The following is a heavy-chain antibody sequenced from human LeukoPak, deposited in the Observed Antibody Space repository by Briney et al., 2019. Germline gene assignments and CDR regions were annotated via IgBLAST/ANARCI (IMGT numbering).Heavy chain of an antibody. CDR2: IWYDGSNK. V-gene: IGHV3-33*01. CDR3: ARVSLRRYCSSTSCPMGY. D-gene: IGHD2-2*01. J-gene: IGHJ4*02. CDR1: GFTFSSYG. Sequence: PGGSLRLSCAASGFTFSSYGVHWVRQAPGKGLEWVAVIWYDGSNKYYADSVKGGFTISRDNSKNTLYLQMNSLRAEDTAVYYCARVSLRRYCSSTSCPMGYWGQGTLVTVSS.